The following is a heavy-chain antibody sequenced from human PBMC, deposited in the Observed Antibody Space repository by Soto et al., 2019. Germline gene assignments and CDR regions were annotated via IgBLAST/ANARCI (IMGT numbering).Heavy chain of an antibody. CDR1: GFTFSSYA. CDR2: ISGSGGST. Sequence: PGGSLRLSCAASGFTFSSYAMSWVRQAPGKGLEWVSAISGSGGSTYYADSVKGRFTISRDNSKNTLYLQMNSLRAEDTAVYYCAKDPMYCSGGSCYGIRRDYWGQGTLVTV. D-gene: IGHD2-15*01. CDR3: AKDPMYCSGGSCYGIRRDY. J-gene: IGHJ4*02. V-gene: IGHV3-23*01.